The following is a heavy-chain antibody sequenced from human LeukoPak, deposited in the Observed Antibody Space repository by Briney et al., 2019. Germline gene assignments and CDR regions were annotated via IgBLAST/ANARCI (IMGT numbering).Heavy chain of an antibody. J-gene: IGHJ4*02. Sequence: SETLSLTCTVSGGSISSYYWSWIRQPARKGLEWIGRIYTSGSTNYNPSLKSRVTMSVDTSKNQFSLKLSSVTAADTAVYYCARDHEYYYDSSGYYLVGATSYFDYWGQGTLVIVPS. CDR2: IYTSGST. V-gene: IGHV4-4*07. CDR3: ARDHEYYYDSSGYYLVGATSYFDY. CDR1: GGSISSYY. D-gene: IGHD3-22*01.